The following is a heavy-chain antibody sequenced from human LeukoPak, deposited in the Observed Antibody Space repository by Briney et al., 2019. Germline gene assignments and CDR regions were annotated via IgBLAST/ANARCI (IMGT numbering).Heavy chain of an antibody. Sequence: GGSLRLSCAASGFTFSSYDIHWVRQAPGKGLEWVANIKQDGSDKYYVDSVKGRFTISRDNARKSVYLQMNSLRAEDTAVYYCVIGSQQHSRWGQGTLVSVSS. CDR1: GFTFSSYD. J-gene: IGHJ3*01. D-gene: IGHD1/OR15-1a*01. CDR2: IKQDGSDK. V-gene: IGHV3-7*01. CDR3: VIGSQQHSR.